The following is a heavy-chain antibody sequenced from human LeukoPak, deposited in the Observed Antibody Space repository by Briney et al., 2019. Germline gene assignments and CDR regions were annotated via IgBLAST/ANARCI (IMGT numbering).Heavy chain of an antibody. CDR3: AAQGYSYYYYFDY. CDR1: GYTFTSYD. Sequence: GASVKVSCKASGYTFTSYDINWVRQATGQGLELMGWMNPNSGNTGYAQKFQGRVTMTRNTSISTAHMELSSLRSEDTAVYYCAAQGYSYYYYFDYWGQGTLVTVSS. CDR2: MNPNSGNT. V-gene: IGHV1-8*01. D-gene: IGHD5-18*01. J-gene: IGHJ4*02.